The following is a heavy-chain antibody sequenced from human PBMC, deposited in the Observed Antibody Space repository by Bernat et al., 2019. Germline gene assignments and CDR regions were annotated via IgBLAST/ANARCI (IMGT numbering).Heavy chain of an antibody. Sequence: QVQLVESGGGVVQPGRSLRLSCAAPGFTFSSYGMHWVRQAPGKRLEWVAVIWYDGSNKYYADSVKGRFTISRDNSKNTLYLQMNSLRAEDTAVYYGARGLWFGELFYGMDVWGQGTTVTVSS. D-gene: IGHD3-10*01. CDR3: ARGLWFGELFYGMDV. CDR1: GFTFSSYG. V-gene: IGHV3-33*01. CDR2: IWYDGSNK. J-gene: IGHJ6*01.